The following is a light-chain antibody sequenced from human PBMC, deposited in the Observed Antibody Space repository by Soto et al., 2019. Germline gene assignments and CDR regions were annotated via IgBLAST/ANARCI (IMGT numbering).Light chain of an antibody. J-gene: IGLJ1*01. Sequence: QSALTQPASVSESLGQSITISCTVTITDVGGYNYVSWYQQHPGKAPKVIIYDVINRPSGVSSRFSGSKSGNTASLTISGLQAEDEADYYCSSFTSRNTYVFGTGTKLTVL. CDR1: ITDVGGYNY. V-gene: IGLV2-14*03. CDR2: DVI. CDR3: SSFTSRNTYV.